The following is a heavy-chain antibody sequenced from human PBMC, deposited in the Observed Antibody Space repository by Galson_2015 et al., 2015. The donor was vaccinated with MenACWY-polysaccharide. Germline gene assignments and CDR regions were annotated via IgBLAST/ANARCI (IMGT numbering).Heavy chain of an antibody. V-gene: IGHV4-4*07. Sequence: SETLSLTCTVSGASISNSYWTWIRQPAGEGLEWIGRVYASGSTNSNPSLTSRLTMAVDTSKNQFSLGLSSVTAADTAIYYCARVRGGQWPRYSMDVWGQGTTVTVSS. J-gene: IGHJ6*02. CDR2: VYASGST. CDR3: ARVRGGQWPRYSMDV. CDR1: GASISNSY. D-gene: IGHD6-19*01.